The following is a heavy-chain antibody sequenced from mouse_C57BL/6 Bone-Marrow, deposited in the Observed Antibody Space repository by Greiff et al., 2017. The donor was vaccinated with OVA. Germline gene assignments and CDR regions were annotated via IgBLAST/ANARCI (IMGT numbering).Heavy chain of an antibody. CDR3: ARSNTTVVAAYSLDY. CDR1: GYTFTDYY. D-gene: IGHD1-1*01. CDR2: INPYNGGT. J-gene: IGHJ2*01. Sequence: EVQLQQSGPVLVKPGASVKMSCKASGYTFTDYYMNWVKQSHGKSLEWIGVINPYNGGTSYNQKFKGKATLTVDKSSSTAYMELNSLTSEDSAVYYCARSNTTVVAAYSLDYWGQGTTLTVSS. V-gene: IGHV1-19*01.